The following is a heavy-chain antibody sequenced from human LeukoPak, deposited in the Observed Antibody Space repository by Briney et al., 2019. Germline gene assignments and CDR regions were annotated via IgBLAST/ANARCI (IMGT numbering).Heavy chain of an antibody. Sequence: GGSLRLPCAASGFTFSSYAMSWVRQAPGKGLEWVSTISGSGGSTYYADSVKGRFTISRDNSKNTLYLQMNSLRAEDTAVYYCARGIAARPGYWGQGTLVTVSS. V-gene: IGHV3-23*01. CDR2: ISGSGGST. D-gene: IGHD6-6*01. CDR1: GFTFSSYA. J-gene: IGHJ4*02. CDR3: ARGIAARPGY.